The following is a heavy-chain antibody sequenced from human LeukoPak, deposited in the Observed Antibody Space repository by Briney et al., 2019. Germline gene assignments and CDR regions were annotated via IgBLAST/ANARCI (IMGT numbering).Heavy chain of an antibody. CDR3: ARVSGYCSSTSCQSNWFDP. J-gene: IGHJ5*02. CDR2: ISSSSSTI. Sequence: GGSLRLSRAASGFTFSSYSMNWVRQAPGKGLEWVSYISSSSSTIYYADSVKGRFTISRDNAKNSLYLQMNSLRAEDTAVYYCARVSGYCSSTSCQSNWFDPWGQGTLVTVSS. D-gene: IGHD2-2*01. CDR1: GFTFSSYS. V-gene: IGHV3-48*01.